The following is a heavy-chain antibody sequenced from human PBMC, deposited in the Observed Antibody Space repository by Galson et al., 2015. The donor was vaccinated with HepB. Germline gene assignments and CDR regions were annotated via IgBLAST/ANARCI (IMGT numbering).Heavy chain of an antibody. CDR3: AGGYYYDSSSYDVPGGPPQYGIDG. CDR1: GGTFSSYV. J-gene: IGHJ6*02. V-gene: IGHV1-69*13. CDR2: IITMFNTA. D-gene: IGHD3-22*01. Sequence: SVKVSCKASGGTFSSYVISWVRQAPGQGLEWMGGIITMFNTANYAQKFQGRVTVTADESTSTAYMELRSLRSEDTGVYYCAGGYYYDSSSYDVPGGPPQYGIDGWGQGTKVPVSS.